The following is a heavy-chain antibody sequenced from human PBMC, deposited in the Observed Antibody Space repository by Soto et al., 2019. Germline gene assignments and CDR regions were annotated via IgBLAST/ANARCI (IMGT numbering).Heavy chain of an antibody. D-gene: IGHD3-10*01. V-gene: IGHV4-30-4*08. CDR3: ARVGGFGATTIDY. CDR2: IYYSGST. CDR1: GGDH. Sequence: GGDHRSRPQPPPGKGLEWIGYIYYSGSTYYNPSLKSRVTISVDTSKNQFSLKLSSVTAADTAVYYCARVGGFGATTIDYWGQGTLVTVS. J-gene: IGHJ4*02.